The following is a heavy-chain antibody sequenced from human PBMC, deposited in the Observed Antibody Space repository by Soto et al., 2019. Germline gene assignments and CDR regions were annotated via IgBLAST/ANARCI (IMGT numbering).Heavy chain of an antibody. J-gene: IGHJ4*02. D-gene: IGHD6-19*01. CDR1: GYTFASYG. CDR3: ARDHHSGWFEDF. V-gene: IGHV1-3*01. Sequence: ASVKVSCKSSGYTFASYGIHWVRQAPGQSLEWMGWINPSNGDTKYSQKFQGRVTITRDTSATTAYMELSSLRSEDTAVYYCARDHHSGWFEDFWGQGTLVTVSS. CDR2: INPSNGDT.